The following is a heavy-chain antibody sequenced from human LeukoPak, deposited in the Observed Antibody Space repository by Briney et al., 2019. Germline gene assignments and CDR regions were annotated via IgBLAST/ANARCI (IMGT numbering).Heavy chain of an antibody. CDR3: ARDILPKYCSGGSCYSGADY. Sequence: AGRSLRLSCAASGFTFSSYATHWVRQAPGKGLEWVAVISYDGSNKYYADSVKGRFTISRDNSKNTLYLQMNSLRAEDTAVYYCARDILPKYCSGGSCYSGADYWGQGTLVTVSS. V-gene: IGHV3-30-3*01. CDR1: GFTFSSYA. CDR2: ISYDGSNK. J-gene: IGHJ4*02. D-gene: IGHD2-15*01.